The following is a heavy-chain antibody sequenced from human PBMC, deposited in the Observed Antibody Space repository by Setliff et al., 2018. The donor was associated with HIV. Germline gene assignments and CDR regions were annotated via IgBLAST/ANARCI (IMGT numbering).Heavy chain of an antibody. Sequence: GGSLRLSCAASGFTFSDYYMSWIRQTPGKGLEWVANIKQDGSEKYYVDSVKGRFTISRDNAKNSLYLQMNSLRAEDTAVYYCAREGNRKSFDYWGQGTLVTVSS. CDR1: GFTFSDYY. CDR3: AREGNRKSFDY. J-gene: IGHJ4*02. CDR2: IKQDGSEK. V-gene: IGHV3-7*01.